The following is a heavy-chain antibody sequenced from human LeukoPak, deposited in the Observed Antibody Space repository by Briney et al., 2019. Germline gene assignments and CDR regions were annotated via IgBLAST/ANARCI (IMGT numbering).Heavy chain of an antibody. Sequence: GGSLRLSCAASGFTFSSYSMNWVRQAPGKGLEWVSYISSSSSTIYYADSVKGRFTISRDNAKNSLYLQMNSLRAEDTAVYYCARDDALDYYDSSGPIWGQGTMVTVSS. CDR3: ARDDALDYYDSSGPI. D-gene: IGHD3-22*01. V-gene: IGHV3-48*01. J-gene: IGHJ3*02. CDR1: GFTFSSYS. CDR2: ISSSSSTI.